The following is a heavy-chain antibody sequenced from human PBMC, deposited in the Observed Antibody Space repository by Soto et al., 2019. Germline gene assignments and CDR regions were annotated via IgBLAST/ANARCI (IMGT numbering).Heavy chain of an antibody. J-gene: IGHJ6*02. CDR2: ISGSGGST. V-gene: IGHV3-23*01. CDR3: AKDSRLRFLEWLPTSLDYYYGMDV. CDR1: GFTFSSYA. Sequence: GGSLRLSCAASGFTFSSYAMSWVRQAPGKGLEWVSAISGSGGSTYYADSVKGRFTISRDNSKNTLYLQMNSLRAEDTAVYYCAKDSRLRFLEWLPTSLDYYYGMDVWGQGTTVTVSS. D-gene: IGHD3-3*01.